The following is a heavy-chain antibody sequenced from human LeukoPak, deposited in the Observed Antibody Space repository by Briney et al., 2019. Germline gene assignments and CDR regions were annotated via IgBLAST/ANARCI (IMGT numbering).Heavy chain of an antibody. V-gene: IGHV4-39*01. J-gene: IGHJ4*02. D-gene: IGHD6-13*01. CDR1: GASIGSSPYY. Sequence: SETLSLTCTVSGASIGSSPYYWGWIRQPPGKGLEWIGSIYYTGSTYHNPSLEGRVTISVDTSENQFSLKLNSVTAADTAVYYCARHGAMAAAGTTPDYWGQGTLVTVSS. CDR2: IYYTGST. CDR3: ARHGAMAAAGTTPDY.